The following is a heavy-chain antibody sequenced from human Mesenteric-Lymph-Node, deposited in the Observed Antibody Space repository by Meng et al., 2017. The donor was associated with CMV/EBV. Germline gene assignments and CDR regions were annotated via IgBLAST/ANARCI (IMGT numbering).Heavy chain of an antibody. CDR1: GFAFSSSG. CDR3: ARGFLPYPPVNH. D-gene: IGHD3-3*01. V-gene: IGHV3-30*03. J-gene: IGHJ4*02. CDR2: ISYDGSVT. Sequence: GESLKISCAASGFAFSSSGMHWVRQAPGKGLEWVAVISYDGSVTYYATSVKGRFAISRDDSKNTLYLQMNSLRTEDTAFYYCARGFLPYPPVNHWGQGTLVTVSS.